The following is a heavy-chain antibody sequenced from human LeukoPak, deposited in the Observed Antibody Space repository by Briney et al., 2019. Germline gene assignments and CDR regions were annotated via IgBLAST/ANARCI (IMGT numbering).Heavy chain of an antibody. CDR1: GFTFSSYA. CDR2: ISSSSSYI. J-gene: IGHJ4*02. V-gene: IGHV3-21*01. CDR3: ARDSILYYYDSSGYYSAHFDY. Sequence: GGSLRLSCAASGFTFSSYAMSWVRQAPGKGLEWVSSISSSSSYIYYADSVKGRFTISRDNAKNSLYLQMNSLRAEDTAVYYCARDSILYYYDSSGYYSAHFDYWGQGTLVTVSP. D-gene: IGHD3-22*01.